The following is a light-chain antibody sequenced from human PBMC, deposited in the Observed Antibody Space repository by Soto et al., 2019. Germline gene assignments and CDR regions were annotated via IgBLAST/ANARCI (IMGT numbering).Light chain of an antibody. CDR3: QSYDSSLSGSGV. CDR2: GHN. J-gene: IGLJ3*02. CDR1: YSNIGAGYE. Sequence: QTVVTQPPSVSGAPGQRVTISCTGSYSNIGAGYEVHWYQQIPGTAPKLLISGHNNRPSGVPDRFFGSKSGTSASLTIIGLQAEDEADYYCQSYDSSLSGSGVFGGGTKVTV. V-gene: IGLV1-40*01.